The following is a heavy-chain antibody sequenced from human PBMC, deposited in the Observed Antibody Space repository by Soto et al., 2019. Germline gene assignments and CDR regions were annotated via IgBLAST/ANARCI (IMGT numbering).Heavy chain of an antibody. CDR3: ARDPVAGTSYYYGTDV. CDR1: GYSISSGYY. V-gene: IGHV4-38-2*02. Sequence: SETLSLTCAVSGYSISSGYYWGWIRQPPGKGLEWMGSIYHSGSTYYNPSTKSRVTISVDTSKNQFSLKLSSVTAADTAVYYCARDPVAGTSYYYGTDVSGQGTTVTVPS. D-gene: IGHD6-19*01. CDR2: IYHSGST. J-gene: IGHJ6*02.